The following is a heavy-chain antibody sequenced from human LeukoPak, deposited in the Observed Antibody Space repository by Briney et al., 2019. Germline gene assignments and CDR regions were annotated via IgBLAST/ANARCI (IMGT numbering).Heavy chain of an antibody. D-gene: IGHD3-16*01. CDR3: SRPKPPYEIRGFDY. CDR1: GFTFSSYE. CDR2: ISSSGSTI. J-gene: IGHJ4*02. Sequence: PGGSLRLSCAASGFTFSSYEMNWVRQAPGKGLEWVSYISSSGSTIYYADSVNGRFTISRDNAKNSLYLQMNSLRAEDTAVYYCSRPKPPYEIRGFDYWGQGTLVTVSS. V-gene: IGHV3-48*03.